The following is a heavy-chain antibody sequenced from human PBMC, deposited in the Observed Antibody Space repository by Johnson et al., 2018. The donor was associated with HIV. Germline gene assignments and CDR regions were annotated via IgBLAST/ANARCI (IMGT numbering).Heavy chain of an antibody. CDR1: GLILSGYG. CDR2: IWPDGSNK. CDR3: ARGARRHYYDSSGGWSLIADDAFDI. D-gene: IGHD3-22*01. Sequence: QVQLVESGGDVVQPGTSLRLSCEASGLILSGYGLHWVRQAPGKVLEWVAVIWPDGSNKYYADSVKGRFTISRDSSKKTLYLQMNSRRAEDTAVYFCARGARRHYYDSSGGWSLIADDAFDIWGQGTMVTVSS. J-gene: IGHJ3*02. V-gene: IGHV3-33*01.